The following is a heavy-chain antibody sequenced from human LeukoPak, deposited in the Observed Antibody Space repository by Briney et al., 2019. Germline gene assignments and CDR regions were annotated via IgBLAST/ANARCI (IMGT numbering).Heavy chain of an antibody. J-gene: IGHJ4*02. Sequence: GESLKISCKASGYIFTNYWIAWVRQMPGKGLEWMGIIHPGDSKTRYSPSFQGQVTISVDKSISTAYLQWTSLTASDTAMFYCARHLSYYDNSGYYYSDYWGRGTLVTVSS. CDR3: ARHLSYYDNSGYYYSDY. D-gene: IGHD3-22*01. CDR2: IHPGDSKT. CDR1: GYIFTNYW. V-gene: IGHV5-51*01.